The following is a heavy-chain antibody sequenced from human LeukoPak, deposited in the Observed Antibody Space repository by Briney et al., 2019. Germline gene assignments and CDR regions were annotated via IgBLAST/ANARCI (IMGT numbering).Heavy chain of an antibody. CDR3: ARESDSSGWYDS. CDR2: ISSNGGNT. CDR1: GFTFSSYD. J-gene: IGHJ5*01. Sequence: PGGSLRLSCSASGFTFSSYDMYWVRQAPGKGLEYVSAISSNGGNTYYADSVKGRFTISRDNSKNTLYLQMSSLRSEDTALYYCARESDSSGWYDSWGQGTLVTVSS. D-gene: IGHD3-22*01. V-gene: IGHV3-64*04.